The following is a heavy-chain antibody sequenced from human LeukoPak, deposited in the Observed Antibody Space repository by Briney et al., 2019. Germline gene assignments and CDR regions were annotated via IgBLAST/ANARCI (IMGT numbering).Heavy chain of an antibody. CDR3: ARDSARRDGQNFDY. D-gene: IGHD5-24*01. Sequence: ASVKVSCKASGYTFTSYDINWVRQATGQGLEWMGWMNPNGGNTGYAQKFQGRVTMTRNTSISTAYMELSSLRSEVTAVYYCARDSARRDGQNFDYWGQGTLVTVSS. V-gene: IGHV1-8*01. CDR1: GYTFTSYD. CDR2: MNPNGGNT. J-gene: IGHJ4*02.